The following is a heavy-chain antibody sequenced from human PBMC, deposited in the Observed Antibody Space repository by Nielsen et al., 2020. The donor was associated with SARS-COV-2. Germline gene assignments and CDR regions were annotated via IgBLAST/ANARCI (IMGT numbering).Heavy chain of an antibody. CDR2: ISYDGSNK. CDR3: AKDLSSSWYFDN. CDR1: GFTFSSYG. J-gene: IGHJ4*02. D-gene: IGHD6-13*01. Sequence: GESLRLSCAASGFTFSSYGMHWIRQAPGKGLEWVAVISYDGSNKYYADSVKGRFTISRDNSKNTLYLQMNSLRAEDTAVYYCAKDLSSSWYFDNWGQGTLVTVSS. V-gene: IGHV3-30*18.